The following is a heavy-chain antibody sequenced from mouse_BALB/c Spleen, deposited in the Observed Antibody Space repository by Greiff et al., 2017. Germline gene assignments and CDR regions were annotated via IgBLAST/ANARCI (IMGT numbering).Heavy chain of an antibody. CDR1: GYSFTSYW. CDR3: TRRWDGYYDDYAMDY. D-gene: IGHD2-3*01. CDR2: IYPGNSDT. V-gene: IGHV1-5*01. Sequence: VQLQQSGTVLARPGASVKMSCKASGYSFTSYWMHWVKQRPGQGLEWIGAIYPGNSDTSYNQKFKGKAKLTAVTSASTAYMELSSLTNEDSAVYYCTRRWDGYYDDYAMDYWGQGTSVTVSS. J-gene: IGHJ4*01.